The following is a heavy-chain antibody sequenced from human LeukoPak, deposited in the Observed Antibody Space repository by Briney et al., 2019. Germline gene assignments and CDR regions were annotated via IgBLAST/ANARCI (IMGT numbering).Heavy chain of an antibody. CDR2: ISGSGGST. J-gene: IGHJ3*02. V-gene: IGHV3-23*01. CDR1: GFTFSSYA. D-gene: IGHD1-26*01. Sequence: PGGSLRLSCAASGFTFSSYAMSWVRQAPGKGLEWVSAISGSGGSTYYADSVKGRFTISRDNSKNTLYLQVNSLRAEDTAIYYCANWDKAFDIWGQGTMVTVSS. CDR3: ANWDKAFDI.